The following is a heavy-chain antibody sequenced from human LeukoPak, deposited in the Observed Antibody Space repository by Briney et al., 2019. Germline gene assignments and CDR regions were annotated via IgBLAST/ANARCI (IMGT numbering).Heavy chain of an antibody. Sequence: GGSLRLSCAASGFTFSSYAMTWVRQAPGKGLESVSSIRYNGADTYYADSVKGRFTISRDNIKNTLYLQMDSLRAEDAALYYCARSGTADSMDMYLDNWGQGALVTVSS. CDR3: ARSGTADSMDMYLDN. CDR2: IRYNGADT. J-gene: IGHJ4*02. D-gene: IGHD2/OR15-2a*01. CDR1: GFTFSSYA. V-gene: IGHV3-23*01.